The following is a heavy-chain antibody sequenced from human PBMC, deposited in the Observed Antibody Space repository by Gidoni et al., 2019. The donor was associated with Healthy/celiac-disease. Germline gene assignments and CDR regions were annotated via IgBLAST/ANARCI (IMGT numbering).Heavy chain of an antibody. CDR1: GFTFSSYA. V-gene: IGHV3-23*04. CDR2: ISGSGGST. Sequence: EVQLVESGGCLVQPGGSMRLSCSAYGFTFSSYAMRWVRQAPGKGLEWVSAISGSGGSTYYADSVKGRFTISRDNSKNTLYLQMNSLRAEDTAVYYCAKAGGLWFGESTNYWGQGTLVTVSS. CDR3: AKAGGLWFGESTNY. D-gene: IGHD3-10*01. J-gene: IGHJ4*02.